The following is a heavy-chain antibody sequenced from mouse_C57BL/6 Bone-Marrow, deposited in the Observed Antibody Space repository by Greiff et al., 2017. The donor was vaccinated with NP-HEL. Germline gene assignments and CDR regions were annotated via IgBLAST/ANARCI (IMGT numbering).Heavy chain of an antibody. CDR3: AIPKAMRPYYFDY. V-gene: IGHV1-7*01. Sequence: QVQLQQSGAELAKPGASVKLSCKASGYTFTSYWMHWVKQRPGQGLEWIGYINPSSGYTKYNQKFKDKATLTADKSSSTAYMQLSSLTYEDSAVYYCAIPKAMRPYYFDYWGQGTTLTVSS. CDR2: INPSSGYT. J-gene: IGHJ2*01. CDR1: GYTFTSYW. D-gene: IGHD6-1*01.